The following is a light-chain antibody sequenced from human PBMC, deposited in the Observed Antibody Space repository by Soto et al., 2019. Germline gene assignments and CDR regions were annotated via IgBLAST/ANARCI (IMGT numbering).Light chain of an antibody. J-gene: IGKJ4*01. CDR2: ASS. CDR3: QTYSSAPLT. V-gene: IGKV1-27*01. CDR1: QGISNY. Sequence: DIQMTQSPSSLSAAVGDRVTISCRASQGISNYLAWYQHKPGKAPKLLIHASSTLPPGVPSRFSGSGSGTDFTLTISSLQPEDVATYYCQTYSSAPLTFGGGTKVEIK.